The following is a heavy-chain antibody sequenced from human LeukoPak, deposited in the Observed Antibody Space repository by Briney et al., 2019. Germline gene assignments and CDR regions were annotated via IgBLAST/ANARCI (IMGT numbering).Heavy chain of an antibody. CDR3: ARDSEPHPGSWYFSNKSYLEFFLGVDGMDV. CDR1: GFTFSAYS. J-gene: IGHJ6*02. D-gene: IGHD6-13*01. Sequence: HSGGSLRLSCAVSGFTFSAYSMNWVRQAPGKGLEWVSYISSSSSTIYYADSVKGRFTISRDKAKNSLNLQMNSLRAEDTAVYYCARDSEPHPGSWYFSNKSYLEFFLGVDGMDVWGQGTTVTVSS. CDR2: ISSSSSTI. V-gene: IGHV3-48*01.